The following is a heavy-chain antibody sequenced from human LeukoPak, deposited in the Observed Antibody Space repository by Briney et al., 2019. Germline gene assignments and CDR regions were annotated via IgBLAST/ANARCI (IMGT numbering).Heavy chain of an antibody. CDR2: ISSSGSTI. CDR3: ARQRGDILTGYYMPRGFDY. V-gene: IGHV3-48*03. J-gene: IGHJ4*02. D-gene: IGHD3-9*01. Sequence: GGSLRLSCAASGFTFSTYEMNWVRQAPGKGLEWVSYISSSGSTIYYADSVKGRFTISRDNAKNSLYLQMNSLRAEDTAVYYCARQRGDILTGYYMPRGFDYWGQGTLVTVSS. CDR1: GFTFSTYE.